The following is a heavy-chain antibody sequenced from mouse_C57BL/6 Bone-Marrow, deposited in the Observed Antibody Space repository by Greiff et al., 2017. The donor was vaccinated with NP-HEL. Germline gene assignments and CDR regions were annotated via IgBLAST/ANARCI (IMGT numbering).Heavy chain of an antibody. D-gene: IGHD1-1*01. Sequence: EVKLMESGGGLVKPGGSLKLSCAASGFTFSSYTMSWVRQTPEKRLEWVATISGGGGNTYYPDSVKGRFTISRDNAKNTLYLQMSSLRSEDTALYYCARRYYGSRAPYYFDYWGQGTTLTVSS. CDR1: GFTFSSYT. J-gene: IGHJ2*01. CDR2: ISGGGGNT. V-gene: IGHV5-9*01. CDR3: ARRYYGSRAPYYFDY.